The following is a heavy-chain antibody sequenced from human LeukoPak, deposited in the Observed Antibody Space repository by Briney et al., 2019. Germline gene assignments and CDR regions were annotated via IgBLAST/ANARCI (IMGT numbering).Heavy chain of an antibody. CDR3: ARQYCGSTTCFYYFDY. Sequence: GASVKVSCKASGDTFTGYYMHWVRQAPGQGLEWMGWISPNSGGTNYAQKFQGRVTMTRDTSISTAYMELSRLRSDDTAVYYCARQYCGSTTCFYYFDYWGQGTLVTVSS. V-gene: IGHV1-2*02. D-gene: IGHD2-2*01. CDR1: GDTFTGYY. CDR2: ISPNSGGT. J-gene: IGHJ4*02.